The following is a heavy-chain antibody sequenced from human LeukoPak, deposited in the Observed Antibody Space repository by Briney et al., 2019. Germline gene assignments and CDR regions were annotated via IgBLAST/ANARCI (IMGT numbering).Heavy chain of an antibody. Sequence: PGRSLRLSCAASGFTFSSYGMHWVRQAPGKGLEWVAVIWYDGSNKYYADSVKGRFTISRDNSKNTLYLQMNSLRAEDTAVYYCAKTIPSDGDYYYYGMDVWGQGTTVTVSS. CDR3: AKTIPSDGDYYYYGMDV. CDR1: GFTFSSYG. J-gene: IGHJ6*02. D-gene: IGHD2-8*02. CDR2: IWYDGSNK. V-gene: IGHV3-33*06.